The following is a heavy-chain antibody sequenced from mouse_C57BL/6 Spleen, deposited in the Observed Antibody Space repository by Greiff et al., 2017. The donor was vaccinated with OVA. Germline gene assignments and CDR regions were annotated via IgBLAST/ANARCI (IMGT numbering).Heavy chain of an antibody. CDR2: INYDGSST. V-gene: IGHV5-16*01. CDR3: ARDPSWDWYFDV. Sequence: EVQVVESEGGLVQPGSSMKLSCTASGFTFSDYYMAWVRQVPEKGLEWVANINYDGSSTYYLDSLKSRFIISRDNAKNILYLQMSSLKSEDTATDYCARDPSWDWYFDVWGTGTTVTVSS. D-gene: IGHD4-1*01. CDR1: GFTFSDYY. J-gene: IGHJ1*03.